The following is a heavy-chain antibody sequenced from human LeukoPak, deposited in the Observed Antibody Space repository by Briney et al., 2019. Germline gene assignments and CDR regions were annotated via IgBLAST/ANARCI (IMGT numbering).Heavy chain of an antibody. Sequence: GESLQISCKGSGSSFTSYWIGWVRQLPGKGLEWMGVIYPGDSDTRYGPSFQGQVTISADKSITTAYLQWSRLRASDTAIYYCARRARDSSGEGFDYWGQGTLVTVSS. V-gene: IGHV5-51*01. CDR3: ARRARDSSGEGFDY. D-gene: IGHD6-19*01. CDR1: GSSFTSYW. J-gene: IGHJ4*02. CDR2: IYPGDSDT.